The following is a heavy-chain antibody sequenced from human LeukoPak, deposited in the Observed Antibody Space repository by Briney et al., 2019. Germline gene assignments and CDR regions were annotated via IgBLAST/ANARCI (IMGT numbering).Heavy chain of an antibody. J-gene: IGHJ3*02. CDR2: IYYSGST. CDR1: GGSISSYY. V-gene: IGHV4-59*01. D-gene: IGHD3-10*01. CDR3: ARDAYGSGSYLSAFDI. Sequence: PSETLSLTCSVSGGSISSYYWSWIRQPPGKGLEWIGYIYYSGSTNHNPSLKSRVTISLEKSKNQFSLKLSSVTAADTAVYYCARDAYGSGSYLSAFDIWGQGTMVTVSS.